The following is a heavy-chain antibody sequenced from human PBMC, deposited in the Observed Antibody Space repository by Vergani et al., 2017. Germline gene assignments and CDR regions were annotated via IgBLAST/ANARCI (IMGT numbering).Heavy chain of an antibody. CDR2: IRSKANSYAT. CDR1: GFTFSGSA. CDR3: TSPGYSSGWRLNY. Sequence: EVQLVESGGGLVQPGGSLKLSCAASGFTFSGSAMHWVRQASGKGLEWVGRIRSKANSYATAYAASVKGRFTISRDYSKNTAYLQMNSLKTEDTAVYYCTSPGYSSGWRLNYWGQGTLVTVSS. D-gene: IGHD6-19*01. J-gene: IGHJ4*02. V-gene: IGHV3-73*01.